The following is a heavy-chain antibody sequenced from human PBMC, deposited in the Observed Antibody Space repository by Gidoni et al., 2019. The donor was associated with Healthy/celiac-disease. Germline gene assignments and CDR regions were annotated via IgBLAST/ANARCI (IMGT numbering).Heavy chain of an antibody. Sequence: QVQLQESGPGLVKPSETLSLTCTVSGGSISSYYWSCIRQPPGKGLEWIGYIYYSGSTNYNPSLKRRVTISVDTSKNQCSRKLSSVTAADTAVYYCARDSIEVGATIWYFDYWGQGTLVTVSS. CDR3: ARDSIEVGATIWYFDY. V-gene: IGHV4-59*01. D-gene: IGHD1-26*01. J-gene: IGHJ4*02. CDR2: IYYSGST. CDR1: GGSISSYY.